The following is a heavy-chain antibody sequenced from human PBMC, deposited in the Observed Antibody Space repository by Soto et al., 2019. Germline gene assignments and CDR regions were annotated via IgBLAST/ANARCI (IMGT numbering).Heavy chain of an antibody. CDR1: GGSISSYY. CDR3: AGRGLPAAFDI. J-gene: IGHJ3*02. V-gene: IGHV4-59*01. D-gene: IGHD1-26*01. CDR2: FYSGST. Sequence: SETLSLTCTVSGGSISSYYWGWIRQPPGKGLEWIGYFYSGSTNYDPSLKSRVAISLDTSRNQFFLKLRSVTEADTAVYYCAGRGLPAAFDIWGQGTMVTVSS.